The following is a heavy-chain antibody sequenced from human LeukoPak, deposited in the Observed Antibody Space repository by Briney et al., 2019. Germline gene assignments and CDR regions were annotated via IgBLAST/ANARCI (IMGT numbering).Heavy chain of an antibody. V-gene: IGHV3-73*01. D-gene: IGHD2-2*01. CDR3: TRLVGVAEGSY. CDR1: GFTFSGSA. CDR2: IRSKANSYAT. Sequence: GGSLRLSCAASGFTFSGSAMHWVRQASGKGLEWVGRIRSKANSYATAYAASVKGRFTISRDDSKNTACLQMNSLKTEDTAVYYCTRLVGVAEGSYWGQGTLVTVSS. J-gene: IGHJ4*02.